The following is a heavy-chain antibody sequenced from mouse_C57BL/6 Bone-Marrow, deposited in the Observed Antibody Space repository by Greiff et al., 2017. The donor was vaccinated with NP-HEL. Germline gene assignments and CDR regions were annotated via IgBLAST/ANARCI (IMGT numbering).Heavy chain of an antibody. J-gene: IGHJ1*03. V-gene: IGHV5-17*01. CDR2: ISSGSSTI. Sequence: DVMLVESGGGLVKPGGSLKLSCAASGFTFSDYGMHWVRQAPETGLEWVAYISSGSSTIYYADTVKGRFTISRDNAKNTLFLQMTSLRSEDTAMYYCARWWLPHSHWYFDVWGTGTTVTVSS. CDR3: ARWWLPHSHWYFDV. D-gene: IGHD1-1*02. CDR1: GFTFSDYG.